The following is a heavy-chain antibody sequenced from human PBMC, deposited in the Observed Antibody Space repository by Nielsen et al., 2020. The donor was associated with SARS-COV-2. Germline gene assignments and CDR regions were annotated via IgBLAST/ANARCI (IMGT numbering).Heavy chain of an antibody. D-gene: IGHD6-13*01. CDR1: GFTFSSYA. CDR2: ISSNGGST. J-gene: IGHJ6*03. V-gene: IGHV3-64*01. Sequence: GESLKISCAASGFTFSSYAMHWVRQAPGKGLEYVSAISSNGGSTYYANSVKGRFTISRDNSKNTLYLQMGSLRAEDMAVYYCARDGGSGAAARSYYYYMDVWGKGTTVTVSS. CDR3: ARDGGSGAAARSYYYYMDV.